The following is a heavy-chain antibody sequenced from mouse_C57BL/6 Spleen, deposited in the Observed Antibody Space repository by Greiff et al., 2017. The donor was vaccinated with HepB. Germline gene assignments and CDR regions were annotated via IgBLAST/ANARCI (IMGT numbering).Heavy chain of an antibody. CDR3: ARSPLRTGYAMDY. D-gene: IGHD4-1*01. CDR2: IHPNSGST. J-gene: IGHJ4*01. Sequence: VQLQQPGAELVKPGASVKLSCKASGYTFTSYWMHWVKQRPGQGLEWIGMIHPNSGSTNYNEKFKSKATLTVDKSSSTAYMQLSSLTSEDSAVYYCARSPLRTGYAMDYWGQGTSVTVSS. CDR1: GYTFTSYW. V-gene: IGHV1-64*01.